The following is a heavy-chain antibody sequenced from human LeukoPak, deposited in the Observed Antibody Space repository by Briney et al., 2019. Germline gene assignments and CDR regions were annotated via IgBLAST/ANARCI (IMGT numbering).Heavy chain of an antibody. CDR3: ARGVAAGGGFGRSWYLVIDY. Sequence: PSETLSLTCTVSGGSISSYYWSWIRQPPGKGLEWIGYIYYSGSINYNPSLKSRVTISVDTSKNQFSPKLSSVTAADTAVYYCARGVAAGGGFGRSWYLVIDYWGQGTLVTVSS. J-gene: IGHJ4*02. D-gene: IGHD6-13*01. V-gene: IGHV4-59*12. CDR2: IYYSGSI. CDR1: GGSISSYY.